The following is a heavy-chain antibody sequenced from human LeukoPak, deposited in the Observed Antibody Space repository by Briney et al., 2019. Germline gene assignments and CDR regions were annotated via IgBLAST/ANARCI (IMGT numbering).Heavy chain of an antibody. CDR2: INHSGST. CDR3: ARGRGYCSSTSFYNRVNWFDP. Sequence: SETLSLTCAVYGGSFSGYYWSWIRQPPGKGLEWIGEINHSGSTNYNPSLKSRVTISVDTSKNQFSLKLSSVTAADTAVYYCARGRGYCSSTSFYNRVNWFDPWGQGTLVTVSS. V-gene: IGHV4-34*01. D-gene: IGHD2-2*02. J-gene: IGHJ5*02. CDR1: GGSFSGYY.